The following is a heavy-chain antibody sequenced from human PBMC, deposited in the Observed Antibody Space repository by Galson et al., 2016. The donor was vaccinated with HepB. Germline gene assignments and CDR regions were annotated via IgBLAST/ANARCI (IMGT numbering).Heavy chain of an antibody. CDR1: GDSVSSNSAA. Sequence: CAISGDSVSSNSAAWTWIRQSPLRGLEWLGRTYYRSKCYNDYAVSVKSRISKHPDISKNQFSLELNSVTPEDTAVYYCARVRCSTFRCQNWFDPWGQGTLVTVS. CDR2: TYYRSKCYN. J-gene: IGHJ5*02. D-gene: IGHD2/OR15-2a*01. V-gene: IGHV6-1*01. CDR3: ARVRCSTFRCQNWFDP.